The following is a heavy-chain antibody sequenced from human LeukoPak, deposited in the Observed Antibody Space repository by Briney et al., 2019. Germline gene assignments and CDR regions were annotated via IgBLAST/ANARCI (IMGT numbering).Heavy chain of an antibody. CDR3: ARGKPSNYEEENWFDP. CDR2: IYYSGSA. Sequence: SETLSLTCTVSGGSISSYYWSWIRQPPGKGLEWIGYIYYSGSANYNPSLKSRVTISVDRSKNQFSLKLSSVTAADTAVYYCARGKPSNYEEENWFDPWGQGTLVTVSS. D-gene: IGHD4-11*01. CDR1: GGSISSYY. J-gene: IGHJ5*02. V-gene: IGHV4-59*12.